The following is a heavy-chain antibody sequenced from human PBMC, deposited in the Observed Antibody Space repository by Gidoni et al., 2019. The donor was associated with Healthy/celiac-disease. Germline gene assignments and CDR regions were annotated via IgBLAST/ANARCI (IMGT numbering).Heavy chain of an antibody. CDR3: ARSGSVGHFDY. D-gene: IGHD3-10*01. Sequence: QVQLQESGPGLVKPSETLSRTCTVHGGSISSYYWSGIRQPPGKGLVWDGYIYYGGSTNYNPSLKSRVTISVDTSKTQFSLKLSSVTAADTAVYYCARSGSVGHFDYWGQGTLVTVSS. CDR2: IYYGGST. J-gene: IGHJ4*02. V-gene: IGHV4-59*01. CDR1: GGSISSYY.